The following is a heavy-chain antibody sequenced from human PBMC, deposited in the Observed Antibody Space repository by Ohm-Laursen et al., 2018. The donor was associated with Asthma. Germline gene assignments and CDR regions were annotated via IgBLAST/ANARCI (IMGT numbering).Heavy chain of an antibody. D-gene: IGHD2-15*01. J-gene: IGHJ6*02. CDR2: IKCDGSEK. CDR3: VRGIGRGYCSGGSCYTSYYGMDV. Sequence: GSLRLSCSASGFTFSPSSMHWVSQAPEKGLEWVADIKCDGSEKWCLDSVKGRLTISRDSAKNSFYLQVNSLRAEDMTVYYCVRGIGRGYCSGGSCYTSYYGMDVWGHGTTVTVSS. V-gene: IGHV3-52*01. CDR1: GFTFSPSS.